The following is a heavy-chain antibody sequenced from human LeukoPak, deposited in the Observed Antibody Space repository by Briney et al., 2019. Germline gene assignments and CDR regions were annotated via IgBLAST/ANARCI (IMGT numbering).Heavy chain of an antibody. CDR1: GFTFSSYS. Sequence: NPGGSLTLSCAASGFTFSSYSLNWVRQAPGKGLEWVSSISSSSSYIYYADSVKGRFTISRDNAKNSLYLQMNSLRAEDTAVYYCARETRGYSYGNFDYWGQGTLVTVSS. D-gene: IGHD5-18*01. J-gene: IGHJ4*02. CDR2: ISSSSSYI. CDR3: ARETRGYSYGNFDY. V-gene: IGHV3-21*01.